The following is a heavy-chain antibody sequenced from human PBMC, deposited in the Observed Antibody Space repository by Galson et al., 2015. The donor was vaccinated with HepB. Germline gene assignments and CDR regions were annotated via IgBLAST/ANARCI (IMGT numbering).Heavy chain of an antibody. V-gene: IGHV1-69*13. CDR1: GGTFSSYA. CDR2: IIPIFGTA. Sequence: SVKVSCKASGGTFSSYAISWVRQAPGQGLEWMGGIIPIFGTANYAQKFQGRVTITADESTSTAYMELSSLRSEDTAVYYCARGDYYGSGSYYENLEYFQHWGQGTLVTVSS. D-gene: IGHD3-10*01. CDR3: ARGDYYGSGSYYENLEYFQH. J-gene: IGHJ1*01.